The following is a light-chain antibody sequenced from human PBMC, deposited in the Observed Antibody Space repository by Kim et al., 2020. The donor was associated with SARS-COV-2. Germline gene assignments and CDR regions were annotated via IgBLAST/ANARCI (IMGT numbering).Light chain of an antibody. CDR1: QSVNSGY. Sequence: DIVLTQSPGTLSLSPGERATLSCRASQSVNSGYLAWYQQKPGQSPRLLIYDTSSRATGIPDRFSDSGSGTDFTLTISRLEPEDFALYYCQKYGSSPRTFGDRTPVEIK. V-gene: IGKV3-20*01. CDR2: DTS. CDR3: QKYGSSPRT. J-gene: IGKJ4*02.